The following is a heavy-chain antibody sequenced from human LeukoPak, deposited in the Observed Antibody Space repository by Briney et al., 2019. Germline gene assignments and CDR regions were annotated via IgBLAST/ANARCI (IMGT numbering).Heavy chain of an antibody. J-gene: IGHJ4*02. CDR1: GFIFSSYV. Sequence: GGSLRLPCAASGFIFSSYVMSWVRQAPGKGLEWVSAISGSGGSTYYADSVKGRFTISRDNSKNTLYLQMNSLRAEDTAVYYCAKDRGLPFPFDYWGQGTLVTVSS. CDR3: AKDRGLPFPFDY. CDR2: ISGSGGST. D-gene: IGHD4-11*01. V-gene: IGHV3-23*01.